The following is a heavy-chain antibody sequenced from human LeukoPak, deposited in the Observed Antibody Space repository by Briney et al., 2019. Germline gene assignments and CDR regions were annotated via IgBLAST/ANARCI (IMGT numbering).Heavy chain of an antibody. CDR2: INHSGST. Sequence: SETLSLTCAVYGGSFSGYYWSWIRQPPGKGLEWIGEINHSGSTNYNPSLKSRVTISVGTSKNQFSLKLSSVTAADTAVYYCARSPGSLRWFDPWGQGTLVTVSS. CDR3: ARSPGSLRWFDP. J-gene: IGHJ5*02. V-gene: IGHV4-34*01. D-gene: IGHD3-10*01. CDR1: GGSFSGYY.